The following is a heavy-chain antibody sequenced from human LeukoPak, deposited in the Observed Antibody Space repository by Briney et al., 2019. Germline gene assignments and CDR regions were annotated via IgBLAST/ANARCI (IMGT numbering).Heavy chain of an antibody. CDR1: GCSVTSYW. CDR2: IYPPDSDT. J-gene: IGHJ4*02. Sequence: GESLKISCKVSGCSVTSYWIAWVRQMPGKGLEWMGIIYPPDSDTRYSPSFQGQVTISADKSISTAYLQWSSLKASDTAMYYCARHSTTGHDYWGQGTLVTVSS. V-gene: IGHV5-51*01. CDR3: ARHSTTGHDY. D-gene: IGHD1-1*01.